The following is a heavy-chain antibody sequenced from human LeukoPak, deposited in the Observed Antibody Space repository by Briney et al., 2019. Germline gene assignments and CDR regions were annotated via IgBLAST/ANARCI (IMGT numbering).Heavy chain of an antibody. V-gene: IGHV4-59*01. J-gene: IGHJ5*02. CDR3: ARVLFVVEGGYFDP. CDR1: GGSISSYY. CDR2: IYYSGGT. Sequence: SETLSLTCTVSGGSISSYYWSWIRQPPGKGLEWIGDIYYSGGTKYNPSLRSRVTISIDTSQNQFSLKLTSVTAADTAVYYCARVLFVVEGGYFDPWGQGTLVTVSS. D-gene: IGHD3-3*01.